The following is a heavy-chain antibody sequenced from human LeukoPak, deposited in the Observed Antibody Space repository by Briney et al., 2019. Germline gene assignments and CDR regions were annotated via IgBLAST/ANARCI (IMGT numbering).Heavy chain of an antibody. D-gene: IGHD4-23*01. CDR2: IYYSGST. CDR3: ARGMTTVAKTDAFDI. CDR1: GGSISSYY. Sequence: SETLSLTCTVSGGSISSYYWSWIRHPPGKGLEWLGYIYYSGSTNYNPSLKSRVTISVDTSKNQFSLKLSSVTAADTAVYYCARGMTTVAKTDAFDIWGQGTMVTVSS. J-gene: IGHJ3*02. V-gene: IGHV4-59*01.